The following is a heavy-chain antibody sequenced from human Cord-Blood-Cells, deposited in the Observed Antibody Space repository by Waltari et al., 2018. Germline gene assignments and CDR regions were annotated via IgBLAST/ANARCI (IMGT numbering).Heavy chain of an antibody. CDR1: GGTFSSSA. Sequence: QVQLVQSGAEVKKPGSSVKVSCTASGGTFSSSALSWVGQAPEQGLAWLGGIIPIFGKATYAQKFQGRVTITADESTSTAYMELSSLRAEDTAVYYCARSGAMTTVTHPDYWGQGTLVTVSS. D-gene: IGHD4-17*01. J-gene: IGHJ4*02. CDR2: IIPIFGKA. CDR3: ARSGAMTTVTHPDY. V-gene: IGHV1-69*01.